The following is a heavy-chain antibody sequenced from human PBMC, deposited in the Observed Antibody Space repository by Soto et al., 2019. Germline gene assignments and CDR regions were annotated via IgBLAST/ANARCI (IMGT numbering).Heavy chain of an antibody. J-gene: IGHJ6*02. CDR3: ARGGYDFWSGTAPFYYYGMDV. Sequence: ASETLSLTCAVYGGSFSVYYWSWIRQPPGKGLEWIGEINHSGSTNYNPSLKSRVTISVDTSKNQFSLKLSSVTAADTAVYYCARGGYDFWSGTAPFYYYGMDVWGQGTTVTVSS. V-gene: IGHV4-34*01. CDR2: INHSGST. D-gene: IGHD3-3*01. CDR1: GGSFSVYY.